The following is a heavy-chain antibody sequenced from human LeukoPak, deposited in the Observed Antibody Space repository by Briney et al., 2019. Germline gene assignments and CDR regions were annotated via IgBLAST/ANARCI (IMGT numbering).Heavy chain of an antibody. J-gene: IGHJ4*02. CDR1: GFSFSTYA. V-gene: IGHV3-23*01. CDR3: ANRPIDY. Sequence: GGSLRLSCAASGFSFSTYAMSWVRQAPGKGLEWVSAISATGGSTYYADSVKGRFTISRDNSKNTLYLQINTLRAEDTAVYYCANRPIDYWGQGTLVTVSS. CDR2: ISATGGST.